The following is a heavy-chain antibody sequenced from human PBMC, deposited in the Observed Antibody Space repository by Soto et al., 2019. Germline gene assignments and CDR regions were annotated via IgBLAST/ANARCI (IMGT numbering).Heavy chain of an antibody. D-gene: IGHD5-18*01. J-gene: IGHJ6*02. V-gene: IGHV3-21*01. CDR2: ISSSSSYI. CDR3: ARVYCYGYGVLHYVMAV. Sequence: PGGYLGLSCAASGFTFSSYSMNWVRQAPGKGLEWVSSISSSSSYIYYADSVKGRFTISRDNAKNSLYPQMNSLRAEDTAGYYCARVYCYGYGVLHYVMAVWGQGTTVIVSS. CDR1: GFTFSSYS.